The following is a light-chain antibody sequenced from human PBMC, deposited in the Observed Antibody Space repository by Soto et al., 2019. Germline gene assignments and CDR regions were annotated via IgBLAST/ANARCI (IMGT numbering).Light chain of an antibody. J-gene: IGLJ2*01. CDR2: RDY. Sequence: SYELTQPLSVSVALGQTARITGGGSNNGSKSVHWYQKRPGQAPVVVMYRDYHRPSEIPERFSGSTSGNTATLTISRAQAGDEADYYCQVWDSTTAVLFGGGTKLTVL. V-gene: IGLV3-9*01. CDR3: QVWDSTTAVL. CDR1: NNGSKS.